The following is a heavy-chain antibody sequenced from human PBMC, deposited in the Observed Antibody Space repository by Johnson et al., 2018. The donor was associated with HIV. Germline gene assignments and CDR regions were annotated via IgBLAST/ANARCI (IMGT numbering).Heavy chain of an antibody. D-gene: IGHD2-2*01. CDR1: GFTFSSYA. Sequence: QVQLVESGGGVVQPGRSLRLSCAASGFTFSSYAMHWVRQAPGKWLEWVAVISYDGSNKYYADSVKGRFTISRDNSKNTLYLQMNSPRAEYTAVYYCARGGQLLLWDSFDIWGQGKMVTVSS. CDR3: ARGGQLLLWDSFDI. J-gene: IGHJ3*02. V-gene: IGHV3-30*04. CDR2: ISYDGSNK.